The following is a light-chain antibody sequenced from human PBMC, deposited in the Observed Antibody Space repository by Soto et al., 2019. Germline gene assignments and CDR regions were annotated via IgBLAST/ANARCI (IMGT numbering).Light chain of an antibody. J-gene: IGKJ4*01. CDR3: QQRSNWPPVT. V-gene: IGKV3-11*01. CDR1: QSVSSY. CDR2: DAS. Sequence: EIVLTQSPATLSLSPGERATLSCRASQSVSSYLAWYQQKPGQAPRLLIYDASNRATGIPARFSGSGSGTAFTLPISSLEPEDFAIYYCQQRSNWPPVTFGGGPKVEIK.